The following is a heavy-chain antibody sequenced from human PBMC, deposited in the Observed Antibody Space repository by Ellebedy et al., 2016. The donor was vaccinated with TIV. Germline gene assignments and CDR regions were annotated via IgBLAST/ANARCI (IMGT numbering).Heavy chain of an antibody. J-gene: IGHJ6*03. CDR1: GGSISSYY. CDR2: IYTSGST. D-gene: IGHD3-3*01. CDR3: ARGGYYDFWSGYQDPDYYYYMDV. V-gene: IGHV4-4*07. Sequence: SETLSLTXTVSGGSISSYYWSWIRQPAGKGLEWIGRIYTSGSTNYNPSLKSRVTMSVDTSKNQFSLKLSSVTAADTAVYYCARGGYYDFWSGYQDPDYYYYMDVWGKGTTVTVSS.